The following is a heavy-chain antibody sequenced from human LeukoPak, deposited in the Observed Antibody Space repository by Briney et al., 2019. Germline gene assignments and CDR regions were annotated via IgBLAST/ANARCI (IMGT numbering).Heavy chain of an antibody. V-gene: IGHV1-69*05. CDR3: ARAKGWFGELLYYMDV. D-gene: IGHD3-10*01. CDR2: IIPIFGTA. Sequence: ASVKVSCKASGGTFSSYAISWVRQAPGQGLEWMGGIIPIFGTANYALKFQGRVTITTDESTSTAYMELSSLRSEDTAVYYCARAKGWFGELLYYMDVWGKGTTVTVSS. CDR1: GGTFSSYA. J-gene: IGHJ6*03.